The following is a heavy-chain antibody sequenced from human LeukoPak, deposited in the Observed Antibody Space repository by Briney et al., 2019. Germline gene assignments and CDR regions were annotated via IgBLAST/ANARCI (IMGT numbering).Heavy chain of an antibody. J-gene: IGHJ4*02. CDR3: ARLNFGSEDY. V-gene: IGHV1-18*01. CDR2: ISAYNGNT. D-gene: IGHD3-10*01. Sequence: ASVKVSCEASGYTFTSYGISWVRQAPGQGLEWMGWISAYNGNTNCAQRLQGRVTMTTDTSTSTAYMELRSLRSGDTAVYYCARLNFGSEDYWGQGTLVTVSS. CDR1: GYTFTSYG.